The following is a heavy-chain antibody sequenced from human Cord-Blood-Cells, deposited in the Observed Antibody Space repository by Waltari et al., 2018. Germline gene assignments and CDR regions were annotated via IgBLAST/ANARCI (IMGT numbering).Heavy chain of an antibody. CDR3: ARASPGWFRELLYFDL. Sequence: QVQLQESGPGLVKPSGTPTLTCAVSGGPISSSNWWSGVSQPPGKGLEWIGEIYHSGSTNYNPSLKSRVTISVDKSKNQFSLKLSSVTAADTAVYYCARASPGWFRELLYFDLWGRGTLVTVSS. J-gene: IGHJ2*01. D-gene: IGHD3-10*01. CDR1: GGPISSSNW. CDR2: IYHSGST. V-gene: IGHV4-4*02.